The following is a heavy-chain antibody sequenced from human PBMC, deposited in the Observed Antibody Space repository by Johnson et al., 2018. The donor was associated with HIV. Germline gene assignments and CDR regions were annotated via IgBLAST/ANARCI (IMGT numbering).Heavy chain of an antibody. CDR3: ARGFCSNGVCSSLLGFDAFDI. Sequence: QVQLVESGGGVVQPGGSLRLSCAASGFTFSTYAIHWVRQAPGKGLEWVVVISSDGNTKYYADSVKGRFTISRDKSKNMVYLQMNSLRAEDTAVSFCARGFCSNGVCSSLLGFDAFDIWGQGTTVTVSS. CDR1: GFTFSTYA. J-gene: IGHJ3*02. D-gene: IGHD2-8*01. V-gene: IGHV3-30-3*01. CDR2: ISSDGNTK.